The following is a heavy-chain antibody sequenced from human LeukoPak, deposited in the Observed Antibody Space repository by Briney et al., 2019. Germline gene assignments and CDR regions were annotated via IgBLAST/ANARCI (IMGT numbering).Heavy chain of an antibody. CDR1: GGSFSGYY. J-gene: IGHJ4*02. D-gene: IGHD4-23*01. Sequence: KASETLSLTCAVYGGSFSGYYWSWIRQPPGKGLEWIGEINHSGSTNYNPSLKSRVTISVDTSKNQFFLKLSSVTAADTAVYYCARGHDYGGNPYYFDYWGQGTLVTVSS. CDR3: ARGHDYGGNPYYFDY. V-gene: IGHV4-34*01. CDR2: INHSGST.